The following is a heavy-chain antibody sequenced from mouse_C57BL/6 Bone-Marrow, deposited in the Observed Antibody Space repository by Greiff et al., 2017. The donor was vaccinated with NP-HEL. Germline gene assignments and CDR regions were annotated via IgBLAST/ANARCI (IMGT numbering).Heavy chain of an antibody. CDR1: GFTFSSYA. J-gene: IGHJ2*01. Sequence: EVKLMESGEGLVKPGGSLKLSCAASGFTFSSYAMSWVRQTPEKRLEWVAYISSGGDYIYYADTVKGRFTISRDNARNTLYLQMSSLKSEDTAMYYCTTVVASFDYWGQGTTLTVSS. D-gene: IGHD1-1*01. V-gene: IGHV5-9-1*02. CDR3: TTVVASFDY. CDR2: ISSGGDYI.